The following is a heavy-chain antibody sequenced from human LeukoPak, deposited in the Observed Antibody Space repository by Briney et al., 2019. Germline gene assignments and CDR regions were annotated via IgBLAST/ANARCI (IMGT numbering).Heavy chain of an antibody. CDR3: AREDSDSSSWYVDY. J-gene: IGHJ4*02. V-gene: IGHV4-59*12. Sequence: SETLSLTCTVSGASITTYYWSWIRQPPGKGLEWVGYISNTGNTDSHLSLKSRVTISVDTSKNQFSLKLSSVTAADTAVYYCAREDSDSSSWYVDYWGQGTLVTVSS. D-gene: IGHD6-13*01. CDR1: GASITTYY. CDR2: ISNTGNT.